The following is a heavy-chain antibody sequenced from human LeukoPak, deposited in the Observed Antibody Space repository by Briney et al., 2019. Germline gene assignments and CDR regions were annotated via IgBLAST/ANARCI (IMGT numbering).Heavy chain of an antibody. V-gene: IGHV3-23*01. Sequence: GGSLRLSCADSGFTFLTYAMSWVRQAPGKGLQWVSVIRDSGASTYYADSVEGRFTISRDNSKNTLYLQMNSLRAEDTAVYYCAKAGRSGWYPGWPFDIWGQGTMVTVSS. CDR3: AKAGRSGWYPGWPFDI. D-gene: IGHD6-19*01. J-gene: IGHJ3*02. CDR1: GFTFLTYA. CDR2: IRDSGAST.